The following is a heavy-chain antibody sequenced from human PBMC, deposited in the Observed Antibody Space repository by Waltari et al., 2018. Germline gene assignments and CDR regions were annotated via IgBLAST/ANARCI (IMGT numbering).Heavy chain of an antibody. CDR2: RRGYNENT. V-gene: IGHV1-18*01. CDR1: GYTFTSYG. Sequence: QVQLVQSGAEVKKPGASVKVSCKASGYTFTSYGISWVRQAPGQGLEWQGWRRGYNENTDNARHRQGKRTRTTDTSTSTSYMELRSLRSDDTAVYYCARGGLEQPDYYYYMDVWGKGTTVTVSS. J-gene: IGHJ6*03. CDR3: ARGGLEQPDYYYYMDV. D-gene: IGHD6-13*01.